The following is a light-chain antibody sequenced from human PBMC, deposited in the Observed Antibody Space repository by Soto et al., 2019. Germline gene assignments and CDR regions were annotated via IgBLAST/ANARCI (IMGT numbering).Light chain of an antibody. V-gene: IGLV2-14*01. CDR2: DVS. CDR3: ASYTTSSTYV. J-gene: IGLJ1*01. CDR1: SSDVGGYSY. Sequence: QSELTQPASVSGSPGQSIAISCTGNSSDVGGYSYVSWYQQQPGKAPKLVISDVSNRPSGVSDRFSGSKSGNTASLTISGLQTEDEADYYCASYTTSSTYVFGTGTKVTVL.